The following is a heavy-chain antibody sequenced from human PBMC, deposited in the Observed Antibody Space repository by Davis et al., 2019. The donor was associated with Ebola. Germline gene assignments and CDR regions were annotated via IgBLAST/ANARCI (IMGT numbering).Heavy chain of an antibody. V-gene: IGHV3-21*01. CDR3: ARDLSSSYYYGMDV. Sequence: GESLKISCAASGFTFSSYSMNWVRQAPGKGLEWVSSISSSSSYIYYADSVKGRFTISRDNAKNSLYLQMNSLRDEDTAVYYCARDLSSSYYYGMDVWGKGTTVTVSS. D-gene: IGHD6-13*01. CDR1: GFTFSSYS. J-gene: IGHJ6*04. CDR2: ISSSSSYI.